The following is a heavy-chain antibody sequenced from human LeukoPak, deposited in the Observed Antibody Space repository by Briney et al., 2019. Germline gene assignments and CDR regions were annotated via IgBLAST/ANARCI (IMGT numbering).Heavy chain of an antibody. Sequence: GGSLRLSCPASGFTFNNYAMIWVRQAPGKGLEWVSGISGSGGSTYYADSVKGRFRISRDNSKNALYLQMNGLRVDDTAVYYCAKGVQWAVPGSCLDSWGLGTLVTVSS. CDR2: ISGSGGST. CDR1: GFTFNNYA. J-gene: IGHJ4*02. V-gene: IGHV3-23*01. CDR3: AKGVQWAVPGSCLDS. D-gene: IGHD6-19*01.